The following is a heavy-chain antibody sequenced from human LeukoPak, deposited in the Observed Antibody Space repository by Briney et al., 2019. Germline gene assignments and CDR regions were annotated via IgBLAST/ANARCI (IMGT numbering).Heavy chain of an antibody. CDR3: ARDLGGGEGNFDY. Sequence: SETLSLTCTVSGGSISSYYWSWIRQPPGKGLEWIGYIYYSRSTNYNPSLKSRVTISVDTSKNQFSLKLSSVTAADTAVYYCARDLGGGEGNFDYWGQGTLVTVSS. D-gene: IGHD3-16*01. V-gene: IGHV4-59*01. CDR1: GGSISSYY. J-gene: IGHJ4*02. CDR2: IYYSRST.